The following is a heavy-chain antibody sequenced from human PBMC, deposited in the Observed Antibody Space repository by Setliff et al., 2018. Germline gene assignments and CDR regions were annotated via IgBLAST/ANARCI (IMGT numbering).Heavy chain of an antibody. Sequence: GASAKVSCKVSGDTFNTYTLSWVRQAPGQGLEWMGGIIPLLETVKYAQKFQGRLTITADKSTSTGYMELSSLTSEDTAEYFCARGPISGSGTYYSADWGQGTLVTVSS. J-gene: IGHJ4*02. V-gene: IGHV1-69*06. D-gene: IGHD3-10*01. CDR1: GDTFNTYT. CDR3: ARGPISGSGTYYSAD. CDR2: IIPLLETV.